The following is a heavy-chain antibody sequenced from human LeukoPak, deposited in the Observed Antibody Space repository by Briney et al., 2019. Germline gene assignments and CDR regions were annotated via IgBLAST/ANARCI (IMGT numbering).Heavy chain of an antibody. D-gene: IGHD6-19*01. CDR3: AKDRSPVVAGAFDI. Sequence: PGGSLRLSCAASGFTFDDYAMHWVRQAPGKGLEWVSGISWNSGSIGYADSVKGRFTISRDNAKNSLYLQMSSLRAEDTALYYCAKDRSPVVAGAFDIWGQGTMVTVSS. V-gene: IGHV3-9*01. J-gene: IGHJ3*02. CDR2: ISWNSGSI. CDR1: GFTFDDYA.